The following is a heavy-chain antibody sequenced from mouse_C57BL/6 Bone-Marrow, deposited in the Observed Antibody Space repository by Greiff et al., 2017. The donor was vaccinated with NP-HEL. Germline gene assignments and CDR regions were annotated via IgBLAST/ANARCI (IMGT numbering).Heavy chain of an antibody. V-gene: IGHV14-4*01. CDR1: GFNIKDDY. J-gene: IGHJ3*01. CDR3: TTKGTY. Sequence: VQLKESGAELVRPGASVKLSCTASGFNIKDDYMHWVKQRPEQGLEWIGWLDPENGDTEYASKFQGKATITADTSSNTAYLQLSSLTSEDTAVYYCTTKGTYWGQGTLVTVSA. CDR2: LDPENGDT.